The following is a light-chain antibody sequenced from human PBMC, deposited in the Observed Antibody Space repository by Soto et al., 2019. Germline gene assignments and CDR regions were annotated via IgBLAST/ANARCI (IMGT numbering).Light chain of an antibody. CDR3: QQFYSTPFT. CDR1: QSVLYSSNNNNY. J-gene: IGKJ3*01. V-gene: IGKV4-1*01. CDR2: WAS. Sequence: IVMTQSPDSLAVSLGERATINCKSSQSVLYSSNNNNYLAWYQQKPGQPPKLLIYWASTRESGVPDRFSGSGSGTDFTLTISSLQAEDVAVYYCQQFYSTPFTFGPGTTVDIK.